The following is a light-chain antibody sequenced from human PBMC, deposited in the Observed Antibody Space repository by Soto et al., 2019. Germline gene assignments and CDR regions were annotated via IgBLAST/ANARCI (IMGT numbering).Light chain of an antibody. J-gene: IGKJ4*01. Sequence: EIVMTQSPATLSVSPGERATLSCRASQSVSNNVAWYQKKPGQAPRLLIYHAANRATGIPARFSGSGAGTEVTLTISSQQAEDYAVYYCQQYNEWPLTFGGGTKVEIK. V-gene: IGKV3D-15*01. CDR3: QQYNEWPLT. CDR2: HAA. CDR1: QSVSNN.